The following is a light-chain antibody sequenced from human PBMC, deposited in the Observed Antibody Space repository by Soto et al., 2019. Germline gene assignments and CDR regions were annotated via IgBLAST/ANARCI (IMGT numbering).Light chain of an antibody. CDR3: QPYYDWPLT. Sequence: EVVMMPSPATPSVSPGEGATLSCRASKGLGDTLAWYQHEPGQTPRILIYDTSTRATGVPTRFSGRRSRAEFTLTINTLQFEVFEVNSCQPYYDWPLTLGGGTKVDIK. CDR1: KGLGDT. J-gene: IGKJ4*01. V-gene: IGKV3-15*01. CDR2: DTS.